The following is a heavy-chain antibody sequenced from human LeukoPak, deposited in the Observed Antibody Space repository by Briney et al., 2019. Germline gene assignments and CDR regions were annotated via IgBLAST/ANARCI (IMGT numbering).Heavy chain of an antibody. V-gene: IGHV4-30-4*01. J-gene: IGHJ6*02. CDR2: IYYSGST. Sequence: SETLSLTCTVSGGSISSGDYYWSWIRQPPGKGLEWIGYIYYSGSTYYNPSLKSRVTISVDTSKNQFSLKLSSVTAADTAVYYCARDPLAAAGTGYYYYYGMDVWAKGPRSPSP. D-gene: IGHD6-13*01. CDR1: GGSISSGDYY. CDR3: ARDPLAAAGTGYYYYYGMDV.